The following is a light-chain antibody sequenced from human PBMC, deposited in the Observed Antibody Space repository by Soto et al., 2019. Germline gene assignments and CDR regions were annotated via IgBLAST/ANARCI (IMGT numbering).Light chain of an antibody. Sequence: EMVLTQSPGTLSFFPGERATLSCRASQNVAANSLAWYQHKPGQGPRLLIYGISSRATGTPDRFSGSGSGTDFTLTIDKLEPEDFAVYYCQQYGTSPLTFGGGTKVDIK. J-gene: IGKJ4*01. V-gene: IGKV3-20*01. CDR3: QQYGTSPLT. CDR1: QNVAANS. CDR2: GIS.